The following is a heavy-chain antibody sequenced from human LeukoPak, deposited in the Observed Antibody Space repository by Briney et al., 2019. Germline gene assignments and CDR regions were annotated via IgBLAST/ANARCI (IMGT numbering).Heavy chain of an antibody. CDR3: AKGDRSGVDQTYFDY. V-gene: IGHV3-30*02. CDR2: IRYDGSNK. CDR1: GFTFSSYG. J-gene: IGHJ4*02. D-gene: IGHD3-3*01. Sequence: GGSLRLSCAASGFTFSSYGTHWVRQAPGKGLEWVAFIRYDGSNKYYADSVKGRFTISRDNSKNTLYLQMNSLRAEDTAVYYCAKGDRSGVDQTYFDYWGQGTLVTVSS.